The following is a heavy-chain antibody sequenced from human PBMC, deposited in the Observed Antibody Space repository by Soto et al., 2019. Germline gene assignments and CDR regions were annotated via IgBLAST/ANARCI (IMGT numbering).Heavy chain of an antibody. CDR3: ARGETYLGV. D-gene: IGHD3-16*01. CDR1: RDTFNKYA. V-gene: IGHV1-69*01. J-gene: IGHJ6*02. CDR2: IIPIFSSR. Sequence: QVQLVQSGAEVKKPGSSVKVSCQTSRDTFNKYAFNWVRQAPGQGLEWMGWIIPIFSSRNYAEKFQGRVTITADDATSTADMELRSLRFDDTAVDYCARGETYLGVWGQVTTVTVSS.